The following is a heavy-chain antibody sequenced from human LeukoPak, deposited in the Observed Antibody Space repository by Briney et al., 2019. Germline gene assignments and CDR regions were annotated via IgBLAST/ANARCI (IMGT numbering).Heavy chain of an antibody. V-gene: IGHV3-21*01. J-gene: IGHJ4*02. CDR3: ARALYDSSGYYFDY. CDR2: ISGSSIHI. Sequence: PGGSLRLSCATSGFTFSAYSMNWVRQAPGKGLEWVSSISGSSIHINYADSVKGRFTISSDNAKNSLYLQMNSLRAEDTAVYYCARALYDSSGYYFDYWGQGTLVTVSS. CDR1: GFTFSAYS. D-gene: IGHD3-22*01.